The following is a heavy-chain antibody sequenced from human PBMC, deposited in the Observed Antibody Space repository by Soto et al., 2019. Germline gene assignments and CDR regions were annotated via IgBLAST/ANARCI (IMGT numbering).Heavy chain of an antibody. D-gene: IGHD3-22*01. CDR1: GGSVNTAPYH. V-gene: IGHV4-61*01. CDR3: ARDHHSYYDTSGYYPYFDF. CDR2: IYYTGST. Sequence: SETLSLTCTVSGGSVNTAPYHWSWIRQSPRNGLEWIGNIYYTGSTNYNPSFESRVAISLDTSNNQFSLRLTSLTAADTAVYFCARDHHSYYDTSGYYPYFDFWGQGTLVTVS. J-gene: IGHJ4*02.